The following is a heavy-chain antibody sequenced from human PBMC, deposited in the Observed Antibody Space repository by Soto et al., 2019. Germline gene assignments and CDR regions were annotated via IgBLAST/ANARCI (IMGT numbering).Heavy chain of an antibody. J-gene: IGHJ4*02. V-gene: IGHV4-4*02. Sequence: QVQVQESSPRLVRPSETLSLTCAVSGGSISSTHSWSWVRQPPGKGLEWIAEIYHSGSTNYNPSLKSRATISVDKSKNQFSLKLNSVTAADTAVYFCARAVALPGLFYFDFWGQGTLVTVSS. CDR2: IYHSGST. CDR1: GGSISSTHS. CDR3: ARAVALPGLFYFDF. D-gene: IGHD2-21*01.